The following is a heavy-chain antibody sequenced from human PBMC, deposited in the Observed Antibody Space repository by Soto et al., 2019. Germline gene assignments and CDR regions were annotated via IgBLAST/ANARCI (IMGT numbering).Heavy chain of an antibody. D-gene: IGHD6-19*01. CDR2: IIPILGIA. CDR1: GGTFSSYT. Sequence: QVQLVQSGAEVKKPGSSVKVSCKASGGTFSSYTISWVRQAPGQGLEWMGRIIPILGIANYAQKFQGRVTITADKSTSTAYMELSSLRSEDTAVYYCATSIAVAGTVGYFDYWGQGTLVTVSS. V-gene: IGHV1-69*02. J-gene: IGHJ4*02. CDR3: ATSIAVAGTVGYFDY.